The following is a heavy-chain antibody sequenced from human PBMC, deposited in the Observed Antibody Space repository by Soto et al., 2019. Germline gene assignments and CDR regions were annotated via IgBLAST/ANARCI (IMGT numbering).Heavy chain of an antibody. D-gene: IGHD3-9*01. CDR3: ARGYDILTGYLDP. J-gene: IGHJ5*02. Sequence: PGGSLRLSCAASGFTFSSYSMNWVRQAPGKGLEWVSSISSSSSYIYYADSVKGRFTISRDNAKNSLYLQMNSLRAEDTAVYYCARGYDILTGYLDPWGQGTLVTVSS. V-gene: IGHV3-21*01. CDR1: GFTFSSYS. CDR2: ISSSSSYI.